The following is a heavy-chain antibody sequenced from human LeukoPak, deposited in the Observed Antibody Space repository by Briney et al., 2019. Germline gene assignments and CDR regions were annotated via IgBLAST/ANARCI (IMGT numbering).Heavy chain of an antibody. CDR2: FSRSGGDT. D-gene: IGHD2-2*01. CDR3: AKCGTTCYANAFYI. CDR1: GFTFSSYA. Sequence: GGSLRLPCAAPGFTFSSYAMTWVRQAPGKGLEWVSAFSRSGGDTEYADPVKGRFTISRDNSKNTLYMQMNSLRAEDAAVYYCAKCGTTCYANAFYIWGQGTMVTVSS. J-gene: IGHJ3*02. V-gene: IGHV3-23*01.